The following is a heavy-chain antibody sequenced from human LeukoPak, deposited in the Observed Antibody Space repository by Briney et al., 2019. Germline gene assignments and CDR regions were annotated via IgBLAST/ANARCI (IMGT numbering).Heavy chain of an antibody. D-gene: IGHD4-17*01. CDR3: ARDPARSFDI. J-gene: IGHJ3*02. V-gene: IGHV3-33*01. Sequence: GGSLRLSCAASGFVFSYHGMHWVRQAPGKGLEWVAAIWSDGTKTNYADSVKGRFTISRDISKNTLYLQLNSLRAEDTAVYYCARDPARSFDIWGQGTMVTVSS. CDR1: GFVFSYHG. CDR2: IWSDGTKT.